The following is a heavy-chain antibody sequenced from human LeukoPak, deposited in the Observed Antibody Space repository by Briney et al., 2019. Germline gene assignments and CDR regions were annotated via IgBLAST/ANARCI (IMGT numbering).Heavy chain of an antibody. CDR3: TRDLMDYDVSTGLHHYYMDV. CDR1: GFTLSSYW. Sequence: GGSLRLSCVASGFTLSSYWMHWVRQAPRKGLVWVSRINGDGRNINYADSVRGRFTISRDNAKTTLYLRMNTLRVEDTAVYYCTRDLMDYDVSTGLHHYYMDVWGQGTTVTVSS. CDR2: INGDGRNI. J-gene: IGHJ6*02. D-gene: IGHD3-9*01. V-gene: IGHV3-74*01.